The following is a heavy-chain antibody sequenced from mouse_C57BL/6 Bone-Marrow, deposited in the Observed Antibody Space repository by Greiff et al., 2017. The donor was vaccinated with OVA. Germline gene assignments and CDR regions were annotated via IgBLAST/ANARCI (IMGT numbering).Heavy chain of an antibody. Sequence: VQLQQSGAELVRPGASVKLSCTASGFNIKDDYMHWVKQRPEQGLEWIGWIDPENGDTEYASKFQGKATITADTSSNTAYLQLSSLTSEDTAVYYCTTTTVVADYGGQGTTLTVSS. CDR3: TTTTVVADY. J-gene: IGHJ2*01. CDR2: IDPENGDT. D-gene: IGHD1-1*01. V-gene: IGHV14-4*01. CDR1: GFNIKDDY.